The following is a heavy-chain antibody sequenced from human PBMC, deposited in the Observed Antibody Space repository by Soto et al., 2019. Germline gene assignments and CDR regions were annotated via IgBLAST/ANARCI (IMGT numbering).Heavy chain of an antibody. D-gene: IGHD5-12*01. J-gene: IGHJ5*02. CDR1: GDSVSSNSAA. CDR3: AKGDNLGPKTGYAFDP. CDR2: TYYRSKWYN. Sequence: SQTLSLTCTISGDSVSSNSAAWNWIRQSPSRGLEWLGRTYYRSKWYNDYAVSVKSRIIINPDTSNNQFSLQLNSVTPEDTAVYFCAKGDNLGPKTGYAFDPWGQGIMVTVSS. V-gene: IGHV6-1*01.